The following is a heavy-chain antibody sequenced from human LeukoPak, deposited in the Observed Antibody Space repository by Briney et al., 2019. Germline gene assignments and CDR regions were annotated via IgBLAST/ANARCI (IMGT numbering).Heavy chain of an antibody. CDR3: ARVGGGYDILTGYSHDAFAI. D-gene: IGHD3-9*01. Sequence: GGSLRLSCAASGFTVSSNYMSWVRQAPGKGLVWVSVIYSGGSTYYAESVKGRFTISGDNSKNTLYLQMTSLRAEDTAVYYRARVGGGYDILTGYSHDAFAIWGQGTMVTVSS. CDR2: IYSGGST. J-gene: IGHJ3*02. CDR1: GFTVSSNY. V-gene: IGHV3-53*01.